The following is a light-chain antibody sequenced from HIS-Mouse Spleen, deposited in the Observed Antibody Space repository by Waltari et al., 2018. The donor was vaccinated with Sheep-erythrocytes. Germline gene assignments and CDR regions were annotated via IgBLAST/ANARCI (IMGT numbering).Light chain of an antibody. V-gene: IGKV3-20*01. CDR3: QQYGSSLRT. J-gene: IGKJ1*01. CDR2: GAS. CDR1: QSVSSSY. Sequence: EIVLTQSPGTLSLSPGERATLSCRASQSVSSSYLAWYQQKPGQAPRRLIYGASSRATGIPDRFSGSGSGTDFTLTISRLEPEDFAVYYCQQYGSSLRTFGQGPKVEIK.